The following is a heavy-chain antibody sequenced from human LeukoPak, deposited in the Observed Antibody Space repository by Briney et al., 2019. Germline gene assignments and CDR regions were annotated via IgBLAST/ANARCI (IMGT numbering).Heavy chain of an antibody. CDR2: IWYDGSNK. J-gene: IGHJ3*02. CDR1: GFTFSSYG. D-gene: IGHD5-18*01. V-gene: IGHV3-33*01. Sequence: GGSLRLSCAASGFTFSSYGMHWVRQAPGKGLEWVAVIWYDGSNKYYADSVKGRFTISRDNSKNTLYLQMNSLRAEDTAVYYCARDVVGYSYGDDAFDIWGQGTMVTVSS. CDR3: ARDVVGYSYGDDAFDI.